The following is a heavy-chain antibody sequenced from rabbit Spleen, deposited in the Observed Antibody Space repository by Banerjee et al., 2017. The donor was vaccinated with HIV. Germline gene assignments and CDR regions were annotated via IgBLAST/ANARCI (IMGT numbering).Heavy chain of an antibody. CDR1: GVSFSFNSY. CDR2: IDTGSSGFT. J-gene: IGHJ6*01. V-gene: IGHV1S45*01. CDR3: ARDSGSSFSSYGMDL. D-gene: IGHD8-1*01. Sequence: QEQLVESGGDLVKPGASLTLTCTASGVSFSFNSYMCWVRQTPGKGLEWIACIDTGSSGFTYFASWAKGRFTISKTSSTTVTLQMTSLTAADTATYFCARDSGSSFSSYGMDLWGPGTLVTVS.